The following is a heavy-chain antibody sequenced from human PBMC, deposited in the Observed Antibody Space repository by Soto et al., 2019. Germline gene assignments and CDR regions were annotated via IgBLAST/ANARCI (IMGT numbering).Heavy chain of an antibody. V-gene: IGHV6-1*01. J-gene: IGHJ4*02. Sequence: SQTLSLTCAISGDSVSSNSAAWNWIRQSPSRGLEWLGRTYYRSKWYNDYAVSVKSRITINPDTSKNQFSLQLNSVTPEDTAVYYCARGPILSIAVAGYYFDYWGQGTLVTVSS. CDR2: TYYRSKWYN. D-gene: IGHD6-19*01. CDR1: GDSVSSNSAA. CDR3: ARGPILSIAVAGYYFDY.